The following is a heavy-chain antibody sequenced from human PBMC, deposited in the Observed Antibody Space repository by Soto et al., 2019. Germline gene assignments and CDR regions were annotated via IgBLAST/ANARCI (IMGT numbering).Heavy chain of an antibody. Sequence: SETLSLPCTVSGGSISSSSYYWGWIRQPPGKGLEWIGSIYYSGSTYYNPSLKSRVTISVDTSKNQFSLKLSSVTAADTAVYYCARHRFYDSSGYSQPSYFDYWGQGTLVTVSS. D-gene: IGHD3-22*01. J-gene: IGHJ4*02. CDR2: IYYSGST. CDR1: GGSISSSSYY. V-gene: IGHV4-39*01. CDR3: ARHRFYDSSGYSQPSYFDY.